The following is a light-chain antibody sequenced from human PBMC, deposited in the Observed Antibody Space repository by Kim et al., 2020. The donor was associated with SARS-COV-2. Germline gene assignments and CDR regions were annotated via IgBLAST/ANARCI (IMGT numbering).Light chain of an antibody. CDR3: QQYYSWPPLT. CDR2: GAS. J-gene: IGKJ4*01. V-gene: IGKV3-15*01. CDR1: QSVSSS. Sequence: SPGEGAPLSCRASQSVSSSLAWYQQKPGQAPRLLIHGASTRATGIPARFSATGSGTEFTLTISSLQSEDFATYYCQQYYSWPPLTFGGGTKVDIK.